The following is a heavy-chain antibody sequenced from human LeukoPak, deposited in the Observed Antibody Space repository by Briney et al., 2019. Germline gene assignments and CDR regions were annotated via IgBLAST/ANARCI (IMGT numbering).Heavy chain of an antibody. V-gene: IGHV4-39*07. CDR1: GGSISSSSYY. CDR3: ASTGYYDSSGYYYDAFDI. J-gene: IGHJ3*02. D-gene: IGHD3-22*01. CDR2: IYHSGST. Sequence: PSQTLSLTWTVSGGSISSSSYYWAWLRQPPWKGLEGFGSIYHSGSTCYNPSLNRRVTISTHTSKNQCSLKLSSVTAADTAVYYCASTGYYDSSGYYYDAFDIWGQGTMVTVSS.